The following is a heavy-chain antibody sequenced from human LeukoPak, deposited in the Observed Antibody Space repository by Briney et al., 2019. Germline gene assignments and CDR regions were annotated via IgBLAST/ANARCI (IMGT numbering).Heavy chain of an antibody. CDR1: GGSFSGYY. CDR2: INHSGST. J-gene: IGHJ4*02. V-gene: IGHV4-34*01. Sequence: PSETLSLTCAVYGGSFSGYYWSWIRQPPGKGLEWIGEINHSGSTNYNPSLKSRVTISVDTSKNQFSLKLSSVSAADTAVYYCARAQLRYFDWLLSGGAFDYWGQGTLVTVSS. D-gene: IGHD3-9*01. CDR3: ARAQLRYFDWLLSGGAFDY.